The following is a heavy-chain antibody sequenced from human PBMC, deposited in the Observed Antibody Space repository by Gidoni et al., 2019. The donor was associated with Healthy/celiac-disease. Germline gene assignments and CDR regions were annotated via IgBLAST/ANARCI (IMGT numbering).Heavy chain of an antibody. CDR2: IIPIFGTA. Sequence: QVQLVQSGAEVKKPGSSVTVSCKASGGTFSSYAISWVRQAPGKGLEWMGGIIPIFGTANYEQKFQGRVTITADESTSTAYMELSSLRSEDTAVYYCARDGGFGSGRGWFDPWGQGTLVTVSS. V-gene: IGHV1-69*01. CDR3: ARDGGFGSGRGWFDP. D-gene: IGHD3-10*01. CDR1: GGTFSSYA. J-gene: IGHJ5*02.